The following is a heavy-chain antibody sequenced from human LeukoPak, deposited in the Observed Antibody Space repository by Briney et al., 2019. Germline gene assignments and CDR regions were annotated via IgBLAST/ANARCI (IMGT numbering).Heavy chain of an antibody. CDR3: ARNGITGTRGGYYFDY. J-gene: IGHJ4*02. D-gene: IGHD1-7*01. CDR1: GGTFSSYA. V-gene: IGHV1-69*05. CDR2: IIPIFGTA. Sequence: GASVQVSCKASGGTFSSYAISWVRQAPGQGLEWMGGIIPIFGTANYAQKFQGRVTITTDEYTSTAYMELSSLRSEDTAVYYCARNGITGTRGGYYFDYWGQGTLVTVSS.